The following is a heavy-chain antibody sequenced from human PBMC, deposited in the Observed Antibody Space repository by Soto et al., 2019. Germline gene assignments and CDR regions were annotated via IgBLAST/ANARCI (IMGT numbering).Heavy chain of an antibody. CDR2: IYYSGST. Sequence: SETLSLTCTVSGGSISSGGYYWSWIRQHPGKGLEWIGYIYYSGSTYYNPSLKSRVTISVDTSKNQFSLRLRSVTAADTGVYYCVRDGSKTLRDCFDPWGQGILVTVSS. D-gene: IGHD4-17*01. V-gene: IGHV4-31*03. CDR1: GGSISSGGYY. CDR3: VRDGSKTLRDCFDP. J-gene: IGHJ5*02.